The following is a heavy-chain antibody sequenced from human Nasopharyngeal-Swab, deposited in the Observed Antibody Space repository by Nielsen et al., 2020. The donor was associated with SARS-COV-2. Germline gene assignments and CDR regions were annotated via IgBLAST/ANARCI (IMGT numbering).Heavy chain of an antibody. D-gene: IGHD3-10*01. V-gene: IGHV4-34*01. J-gene: IGHJ6*03. Sequence: PETLSLTCAVYGGSFSGYYWSWIRQLPGKGLEWIGEINHSGSTNYNPSLKSRVTISVDTSKNQFSLKLSSVTAADTAVYYCARYGAGGSRITMVRGYMDVWGKGTTVTVSS. CDR3: ARYGAGGSRITMVRGYMDV. CDR1: GGSFSGYY. CDR2: INHSGST.